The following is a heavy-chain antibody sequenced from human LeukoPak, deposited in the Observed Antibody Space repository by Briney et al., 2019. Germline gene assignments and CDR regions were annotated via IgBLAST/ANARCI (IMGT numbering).Heavy chain of an antibody. CDR1: GFTFSSYS. Sequence: GGSLRLSCAASGFTFSSYSMNWVRQAPGKGLEWVSSISSSSSYIYYADSVKGRFTISRDNAKNSLYLQMNSLRAEDTAVYYCARVGTGNDAFDIWGQGTMVTVSS. CDR2: ISSSSSYI. CDR3: ARVGTGNDAFDI. J-gene: IGHJ3*02. V-gene: IGHV3-21*01. D-gene: IGHD3/OR15-3a*01.